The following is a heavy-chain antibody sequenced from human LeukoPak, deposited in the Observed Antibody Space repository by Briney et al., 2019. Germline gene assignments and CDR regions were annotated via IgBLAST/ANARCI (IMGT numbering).Heavy chain of an antibody. Sequence: SETLSLTCTVSGGPLTILYWSWIRQPPGRGLEWIGYIYYTGITKYHPSLEGRVTMSLDMSKNLISLNLDSVTAADTAVYYCVRGERCGGDCSSLQQWGQGTLITVSS. CDR3: VRGERCGGDCSSLQQ. CDR1: GGPLTILY. D-gene: IGHD2-21*02. V-gene: IGHV4-59*13. CDR2: IYYTGIT. J-gene: IGHJ1*01.